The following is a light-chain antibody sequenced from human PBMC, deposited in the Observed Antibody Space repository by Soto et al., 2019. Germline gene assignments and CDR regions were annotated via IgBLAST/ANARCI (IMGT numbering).Light chain of an antibody. Sequence: EIVSTQSPATLSVSPGERVTLSCRASKDIRSSLAWYQQKPGQAPRLLIYGASIRVTGVPATFSGSGSGTEFTLSISSLQSEHLVVYYCQQESSWHLTFGGGTKVDIK. J-gene: IGKJ4*01. V-gene: IGKV3-15*01. CDR3: QQESSWHLT. CDR1: KDIRSS. CDR2: GAS.